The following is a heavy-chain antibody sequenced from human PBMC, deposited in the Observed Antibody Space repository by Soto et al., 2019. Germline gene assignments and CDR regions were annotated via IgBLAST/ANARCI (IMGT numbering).Heavy chain of an antibody. V-gene: IGHV3-30*18. Sequence: LRLSCAASGFTFSSYGMHWVRQAPGKGLEWVAVISYDGSNKYYADSVKGRFTISRDNSKNTLYLQMNSLRAEDTAVYYCAKASYDYGDYYYGMDVWGQGTTVTVSS. CDR2: ISYDGSNK. CDR3: AKASYDYGDYYYGMDV. CDR1: GFTFSSYG. J-gene: IGHJ6*02. D-gene: IGHD4-17*01.